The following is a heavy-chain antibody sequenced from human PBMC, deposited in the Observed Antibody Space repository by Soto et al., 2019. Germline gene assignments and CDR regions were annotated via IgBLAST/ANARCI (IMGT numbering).Heavy chain of an antibody. CDR3: AKVWDHIVVVTALEY. CDR1: GFTFNNYA. D-gene: IGHD2-21*02. V-gene: IGHV3-23*01. Sequence: GGSLRLSCAASGFTFNNYALSWVRQAPGKGLEWVSVISGSGGRTYHAESVKGRFTISRDNSKNTLYLQMNSLRAEDTAVYYCAKVWDHIVVVTALEYWGQGTLVTVSS. J-gene: IGHJ4*02. CDR2: ISGSGGRT.